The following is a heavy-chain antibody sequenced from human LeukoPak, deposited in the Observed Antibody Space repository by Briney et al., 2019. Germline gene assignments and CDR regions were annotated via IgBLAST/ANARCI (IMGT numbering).Heavy chain of an antibody. CDR3: ARDIGRYSGSYPDY. CDR1: GYTFTGYY. D-gene: IGHD1-26*01. CDR2: INPNSGGT. Sequence: ASVKVSCKXSGYTFTGYYMHWVRQAPRQGLEWMGWINPNSGGTNYSQKFQGRVTMTRDTSISTAYMELSRLRSDDTAVYYCARDIGRYSGSYPDYWGQGTLVTVSS. J-gene: IGHJ4*02. V-gene: IGHV1-2*02.